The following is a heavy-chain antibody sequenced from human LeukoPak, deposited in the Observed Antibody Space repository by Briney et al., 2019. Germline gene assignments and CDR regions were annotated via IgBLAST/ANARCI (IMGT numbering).Heavy chain of an antibody. CDR3: ARGGPTIFGVVISPFDY. CDR2: ISGSGGST. D-gene: IGHD3-3*01. Sequence: GGSLRLSCAASGFTFSSYGMSWVRQAPGKGLEWVSAISGSGGSTYYADSVKGRLTISRDNSKNTLYLQMNSLRAEDTALYYCARGGPTIFGVVISPFDYWAREPWSPSPQ. J-gene: IGHJ4*02. V-gene: IGHV3-23*01. CDR1: GFTFSSYG.